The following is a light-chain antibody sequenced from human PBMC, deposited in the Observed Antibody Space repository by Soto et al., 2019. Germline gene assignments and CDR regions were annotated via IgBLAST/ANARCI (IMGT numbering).Light chain of an antibody. CDR2: DVS. CDR3: SSYTSSSTDV. CDR1: SSDVGGYNY. V-gene: IGLV2-14*01. J-gene: IGLJ1*01. Sequence: QSVLTQPASVSGSPGQSITISCTGTSSDVGGYNYVSWYQQHPGKAPKLMIYDVSNRPSGVSNRFSGSKSGNTASLTISGLQAEDEADYYCSSYTSSSTDVFGPVTEVT.